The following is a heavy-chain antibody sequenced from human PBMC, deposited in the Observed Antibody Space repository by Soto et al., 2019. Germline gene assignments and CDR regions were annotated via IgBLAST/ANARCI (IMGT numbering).Heavy chain of an antibody. CDR1: GFTFSSYG. D-gene: IGHD3-22*01. Sequence: QVQLVESGGGVVQPGRSLRLSCAASGFTFSSYGMHWVRQAPGKGLEWVAVISYDGSNKYYADSVKGRFTISRDNSKNTLYLQMNSLRAEDTAVYYCAKDLTMIVVVDADAFDIWGQGTMVTVSS. CDR2: ISYDGSNK. J-gene: IGHJ3*02. V-gene: IGHV3-30*18. CDR3: AKDLTMIVVVDADAFDI.